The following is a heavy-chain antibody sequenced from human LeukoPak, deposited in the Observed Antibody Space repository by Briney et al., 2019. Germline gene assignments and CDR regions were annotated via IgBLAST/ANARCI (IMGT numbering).Heavy chain of an antibody. Sequence: PSETLSLTCTVSGGSISSYYWSWIRQPPGKGLEWIGYIYYSGSTNYNPSLKSRVTISVDTSKNQFSLKLSSVTAADTAVYYCARIRGGPIAATGTGTYNWFDPWGQGTLVTVSS. CDR1: GGSISSYY. CDR2: IYYSGST. J-gene: IGHJ5*02. CDR3: ARIRGGPIAATGTGTYNWFDP. D-gene: IGHD6-13*01. V-gene: IGHV4-59*01.